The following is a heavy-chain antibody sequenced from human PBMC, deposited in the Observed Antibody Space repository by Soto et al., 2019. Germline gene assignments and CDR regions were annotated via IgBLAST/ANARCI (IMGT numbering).Heavy chain of an antibody. D-gene: IGHD3-10*01. CDR3: AREVSSFGSNHFDS. CDR2: IYYTGTT. Sequence: ETLSLTCSVSGTSIRGYYWTWIRQPPGKGLEWIGYIYYTGTTKYNPSLKSRVTISVDTSKNQFSLRLNSVTAADTAVYYCAREVSSFGSNHFDSWGQGALVTVS. V-gene: IGHV4-59*01. CDR1: GTSIRGYY. J-gene: IGHJ4*02.